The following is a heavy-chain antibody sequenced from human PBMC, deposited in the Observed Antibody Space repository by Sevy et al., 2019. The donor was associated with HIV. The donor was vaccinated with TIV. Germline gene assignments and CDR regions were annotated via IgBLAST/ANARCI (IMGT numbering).Heavy chain of an antibody. J-gene: IGHJ6*02. CDR2: MSGGDDSGGDDTI. Sequence: GGSLRLSCTASGFTLSDYYISWIRQAPGKGLQWISYMSGGDDSGGDDTIYYADAVKGRFTISRDNAKNSLYLQMSSLRADDTAVYYCARDHVKDGKGGDYYYHAMDVWGRGTTVTVSS. V-gene: IGHV3-11*01. CDR1: GFTLSDYY. CDR3: ARDHVKDGKGGDYYYHAMDV. D-gene: IGHD3-16*01.